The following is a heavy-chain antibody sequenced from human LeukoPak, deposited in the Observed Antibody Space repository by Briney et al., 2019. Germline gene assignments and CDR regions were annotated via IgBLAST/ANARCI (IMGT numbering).Heavy chain of an antibody. CDR3: ARVAAAGTGWFDP. V-gene: IGHV1-24*01. CDR1: GYTLTELS. J-gene: IGHJ5*02. CDR2: FDPEDGDT. Sequence: ASVKVSCKVSGYTLTELSILWVRQAPGKGLEWMGTFDPEDGDTIYAQKFQGRVTMTTDTSTSTAYMELRSLRSDDTAVYYCARVAAAGTGWFDPWGQGTLVTVSS. D-gene: IGHD6-13*01.